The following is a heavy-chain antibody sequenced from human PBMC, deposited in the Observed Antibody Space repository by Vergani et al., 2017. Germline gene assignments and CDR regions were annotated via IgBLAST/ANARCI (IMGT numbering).Heavy chain of an antibody. D-gene: IGHD1-26*01. J-gene: IGHJ4*02. CDR1: GESFSSFY. V-gene: IGHV4-59*01. CDR2: VHYSGTT. Sequence: QVQLQQWGAGVVKPSGTLSLTCAVFGESFSSFYWSWIRQPPGKGLEWIGSVHYSGTTYNNPSLKSRITISVDTSKNQFSVKVTAVTAADTAVYYCARGLLPEYWGRGTLVTVSS. CDR3: ARGLLPEY.